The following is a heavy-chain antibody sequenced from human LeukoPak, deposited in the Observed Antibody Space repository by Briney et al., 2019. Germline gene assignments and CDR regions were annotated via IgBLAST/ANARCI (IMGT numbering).Heavy chain of an antibody. J-gene: IGHJ4*02. CDR1: GFTFSSYA. CDR2: ISGSGGST. CDR3: ATEVTYYYDSSGYYDY. D-gene: IGHD3-22*01. Sequence: GRSLRLSYAASGFTFSSYAMSWVRQAPGKGLEWVSAISGSGGSTYYADSVKGRFTISRDNSKNTLYLQMNSLRAEDTAVYYCATEVTYYYDSSGYYDYWGQGTLVTVSS. V-gene: IGHV3-23*01.